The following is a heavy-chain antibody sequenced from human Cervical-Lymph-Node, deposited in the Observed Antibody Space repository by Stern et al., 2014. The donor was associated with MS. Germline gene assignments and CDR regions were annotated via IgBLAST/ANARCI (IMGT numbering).Heavy chain of an antibody. CDR1: GYTFTSYG. V-gene: IGHV1-18*01. J-gene: IGHJ4*02. D-gene: IGHD1-1*01. Sequence: VQLVQSGNEVKKPGASVKVSCEASGYTFTSYGISWGRQAPGQGLEWKGWISAYNGNTNYEQKFQDRVTMTTDTSTSTVYMELRNLRSDDAALYYCARAAGILDFWGQGTLVTVSS. CDR2: ISAYNGNT. CDR3: ARAAGILDF.